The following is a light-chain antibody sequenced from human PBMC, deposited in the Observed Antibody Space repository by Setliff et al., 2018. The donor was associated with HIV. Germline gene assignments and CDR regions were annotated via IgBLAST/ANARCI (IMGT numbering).Light chain of an antibody. CDR3: SSYTSSSPLYV. V-gene: IGLV2-14*01. CDR1: SSDVGGYNY. CDR2: EVS. J-gene: IGLJ1*01. Sequence: QSVLTQPASVSGSPRQSITISCTGTSSDVGGYNYVSWYQQHPGKAPKLMIYEVSNRPSGVSDRFSGSKSGNTASLTISGLQTEDEADYFCSSYTSSSPLYVFGTGTKVTVL.